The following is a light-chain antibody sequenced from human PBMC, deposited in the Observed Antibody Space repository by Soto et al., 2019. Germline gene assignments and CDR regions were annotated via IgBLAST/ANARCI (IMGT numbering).Light chain of an antibody. V-gene: IGKV1-17*03. Sequence: DIQMTQSPPAMSASVGDRVTITCRASQGINNYLVWFQQKPGKVPKRLISSASSLQPGVPSRFSGSGFGTEFTLTISNLQPEDFATYYCLHHHSFPLAFGGGTKVDIK. CDR1: QGINNY. J-gene: IGKJ4*01. CDR2: SAS. CDR3: LHHHSFPLA.